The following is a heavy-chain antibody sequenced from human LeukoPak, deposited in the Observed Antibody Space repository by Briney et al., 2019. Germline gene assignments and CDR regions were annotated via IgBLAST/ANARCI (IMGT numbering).Heavy chain of an antibody. CDR3: ARDNGYYFDY. V-gene: IGHV4-59*01. J-gene: IGHJ4*02. Sequence: PSETLSLTCTVSGGSISSYYWSWIRQPPGKGLEWIGSIYYSGSTNYNPSLKSRVTISVDTSKNQFSLKLSSVTAADTAVYYCARDNGYYFDYWGQGTLVTVSS. CDR2: IYYSGST. CDR1: GGSISSYY.